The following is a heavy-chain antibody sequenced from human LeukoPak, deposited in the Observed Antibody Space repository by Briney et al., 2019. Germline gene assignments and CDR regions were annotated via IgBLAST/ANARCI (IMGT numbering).Heavy chain of an antibody. V-gene: IGHV4-59*01. Sequence: SETLSLTCTVSGGSISSDCWSWIRQPPGKGLEWIGYIYYSGSTNYNPSLKSRVTISVDTSKNQFSLKLSSVTAADTAVYYCARDRGYCSGGSCYRWFDPWGQGTLVTVSA. D-gene: IGHD2-15*01. J-gene: IGHJ5*02. CDR2: IYYSGST. CDR1: GGSISSDC. CDR3: ARDRGYCSGGSCYRWFDP.